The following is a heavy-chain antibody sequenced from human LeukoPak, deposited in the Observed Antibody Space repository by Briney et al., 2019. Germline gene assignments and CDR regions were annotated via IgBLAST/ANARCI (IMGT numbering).Heavy chain of an antibody. Sequence: GASVKVSCKASGYTFTSYYMHWVRQAPGQGLEWMGIINPSGGSTSYAQKFQGRVTMTRDMSTNTVYMELSRLRSDDTAVYYCARVLFYSSGNKSNRVDYWGQGTLVTVSS. CDR2: INPSGGST. CDR3: ARVLFYSSGNKSNRVDY. J-gene: IGHJ4*02. CDR1: GYTFTSYY. V-gene: IGHV1-46*01. D-gene: IGHD6-19*01.